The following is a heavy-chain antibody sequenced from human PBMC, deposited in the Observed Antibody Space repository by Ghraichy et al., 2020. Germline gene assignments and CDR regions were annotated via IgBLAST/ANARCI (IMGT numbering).Heavy chain of an antibody. Sequence: LSLTCAASGSTFSSPAMHWVRQAPGKGLEWVAVIWHDGSNKYYTDSVKGRFTISRDNSKNTLYLQMNSLRAEDTAVYFCARDPGGGGFCHFCLDCWGQRS. D-gene: IGHD2-21*02. CDR2: IWHDGSNK. CDR1: GSTFSSPA. J-gene: IGHJ4*02. CDR3: ARDPGGGGFCHFCLDC. V-gene: IGHV3-33*01.